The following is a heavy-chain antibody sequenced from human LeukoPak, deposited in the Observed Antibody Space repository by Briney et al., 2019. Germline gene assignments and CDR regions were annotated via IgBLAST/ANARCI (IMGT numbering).Heavy chain of an antibody. CDR2: ISQDGGET. V-gene: IGHV3-7*01. Sequence: QPGGSLRLSCAASGFTFNSFFLNWVRLTPGRELERVACISQDGGETFYMDSVRGRFTISRDNTKNSLYLQMNSLRAEDTAVYFCVRDLGHSRHFFEYWGQGALVTVSS. CDR1: GFTFNSFF. CDR3: VRDLGHSRHFFEY. D-gene: IGHD7-27*01. J-gene: IGHJ4*02.